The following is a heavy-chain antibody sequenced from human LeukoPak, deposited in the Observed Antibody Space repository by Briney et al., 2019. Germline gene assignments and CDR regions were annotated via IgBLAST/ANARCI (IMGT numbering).Heavy chain of an antibody. CDR2: ISGSGGST. V-gene: IGHV3-23*01. CDR3: AKQNGDLRRQHAFDI. J-gene: IGHJ3*02. CDR1: GFTFSSYA. D-gene: IGHD5/OR15-5a*01. Sequence: GGSLRLSCAASGFTFSSYAMSWVRQAPGKGLEWVSAISGSGGSTYYADSVKGRFTISRDNSKNTLYLQMSSLRAEDTAVYYCAKQNGDLRRQHAFDIWGQGTMVTVSS.